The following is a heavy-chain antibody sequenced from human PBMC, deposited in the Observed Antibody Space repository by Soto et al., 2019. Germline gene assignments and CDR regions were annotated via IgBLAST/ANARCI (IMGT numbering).Heavy chain of an antibody. CDR3: ARGWGLWFEELPDYYYGMDV. CDR2: ISYDGSNK. V-gene: IGHV3-30-3*01. J-gene: IGHJ6*02. Sequence: QVQLVESGGGVVQPGRSLRLSCAASGFTFSSYAIHWVRQAPGKGLEWVAIISYDGSNKYYTDSVKGRFTISRDNSKDTVYLQMNSLRPEDTAVYYCARGWGLWFEELPDYYYGMDVWGQGTTVTVSS. D-gene: IGHD3-10*01. CDR1: GFTFSSYA.